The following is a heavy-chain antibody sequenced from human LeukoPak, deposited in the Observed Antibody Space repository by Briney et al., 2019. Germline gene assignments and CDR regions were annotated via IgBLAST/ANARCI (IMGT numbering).Heavy chain of an antibody. Sequence: PGGSLRLSCAASGVTVSSKHMSWVRQAPGKGLEWVSIIYSGGSTSYADSVKGRFTISRDNSKNTLYLQMNSLRAEDTAVYYCARLASYYDMDVWGQGTTVTVSS. J-gene: IGHJ6*02. V-gene: IGHV3-53*01. CDR2: IYSGGST. CDR1: GVTVSSKH. CDR3: ARLASYYDMDV.